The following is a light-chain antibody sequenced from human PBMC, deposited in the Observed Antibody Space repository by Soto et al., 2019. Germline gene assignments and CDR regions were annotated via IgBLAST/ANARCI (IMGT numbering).Light chain of an antibody. CDR1: QSVRSN. V-gene: IGKV3-15*01. CDR2: AAS. J-gene: IGKJ4*01. CDR3: QQYDTWPLT. Sequence: EKVMTQSTATLSVSPGERVSLSCRASQSVRSNVDWYQQKPGQAPRLLIYAASTRATGIPARFSGSGSGTEFTLTISSLQSEDFAVYYCQQYDTWPLTFGGGTRVEIK.